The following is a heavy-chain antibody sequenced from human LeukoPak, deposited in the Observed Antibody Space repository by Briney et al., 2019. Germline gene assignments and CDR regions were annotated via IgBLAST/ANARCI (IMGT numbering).Heavy chain of an antibody. J-gene: IGHJ4*02. V-gene: IGHV3-30*03. CDR3: ARTDY. CDR2: ISYDGSDK. Sequence: PGWSLRLSCAASGFTFSSYSMNWVRQAPGKGLEWVAVISYDGSDKYYADSVKGRFTISRDNSKNTLYLQMNSLRAEDTAVYYCARTDYWGQGTLVTVSS. CDR1: GFTFSSYS.